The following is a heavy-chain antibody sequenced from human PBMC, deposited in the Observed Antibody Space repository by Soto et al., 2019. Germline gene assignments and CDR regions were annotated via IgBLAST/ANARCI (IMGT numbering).Heavy chain of an antibody. CDR3: AKDRRPDCIWSFDY. CDR1: RFIFSSYT. J-gene: IGHJ4*02. Sequence: EVQLMESGGHLVQPGGSLRFSCGASRFIFSSYTMKWVRQARGKGLEWVSGIGAGEDKYYADSVRGRFTISRDNSKNMLFLQVNSPRPEDTAIYYCAKDRRPDCIWSFDYWGQGTLVTVPS. CDR2: IGAGEDK. V-gene: IGHV3-23*01. D-gene: IGHD2-15*01.